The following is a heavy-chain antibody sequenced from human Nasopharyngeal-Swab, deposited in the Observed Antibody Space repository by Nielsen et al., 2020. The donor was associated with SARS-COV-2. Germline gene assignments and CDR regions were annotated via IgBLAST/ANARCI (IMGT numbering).Heavy chain of an antibody. CDR2: ISSSGSIA. J-gene: IGHJ3*02. CDR3: LRDGALIHLWLRPHALDI. D-gene: IGHD5-18*01. Sequence: ESLKTSCEASGITFGNYTMNWVRQAPGKGLGWGLFISSSGSIAYYADSVKGRFTISGDNANNSLYLQMNSLRADDTAVYYCLRDGALIHLWLRPHALDIWGQGTLVTVSS. CDR1: GITFGNYT. V-gene: IGHV3-48*04.